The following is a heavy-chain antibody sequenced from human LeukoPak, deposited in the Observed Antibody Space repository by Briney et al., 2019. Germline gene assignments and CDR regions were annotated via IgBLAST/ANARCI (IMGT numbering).Heavy chain of an antibody. D-gene: IGHD3-3*01. J-gene: IGHJ4*02. V-gene: IGHV4-59*01. CDR3: AASYTYDFWSGFDY. Sequence: SETLSLTCTVSGGSISSYYWSWIRQPPGKGLEWIGYIYYSGSTNYNPSLKSRVTISVDTSKNQFSLKLSSVTAADTAVYYCAASYTYDFWSGFDYWGQGTLVTVSS. CDR1: GGSISSYY. CDR2: IYYSGST.